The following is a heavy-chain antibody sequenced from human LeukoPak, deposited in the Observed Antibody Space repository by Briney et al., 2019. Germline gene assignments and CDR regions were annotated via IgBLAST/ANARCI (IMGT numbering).Heavy chain of an antibody. V-gene: IGHV1-2*02. CDR2: INPNSGGT. D-gene: IGHD6-13*01. J-gene: IGHJ6*03. Sequence: ASVKVSCKASGYTFTGYYMHWVRQAPGQGLEWMGWINPNSGGTNYAQKFQGRVTMTRDTSISTAYMELSRLRSDDTAVYYCARVGIAAAEHYYYYYMDVWGKGTTVTVSS. CDR1: GYTFTGYY. CDR3: ARVGIAAAEHYYYYYMDV.